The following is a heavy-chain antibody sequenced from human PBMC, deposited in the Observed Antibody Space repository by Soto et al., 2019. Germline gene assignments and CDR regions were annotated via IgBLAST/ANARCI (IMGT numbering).Heavy chain of an antibody. CDR2: IYHSGST. V-gene: IGHV4-30-2*01. CDR3: AREDGDTAIDY. CDR1: GGSISSGGYS. J-gene: IGHJ4*02. D-gene: IGHD3-10*01. Sequence: SETLSLTCAVSGGSISSGGYSWSWIRQPPGKGLEWIGYIYHSGSTYYNPSLKSRVTISVDRSKNQFSLKLSSVTAADTAVYYCAREDGDTAIDYWGQGTLVTVSS.